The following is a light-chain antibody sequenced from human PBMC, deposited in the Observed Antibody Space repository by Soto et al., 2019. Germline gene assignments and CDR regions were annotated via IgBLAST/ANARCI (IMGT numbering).Light chain of an antibody. CDR1: QGISSY. CDR3: QQLNSYPLT. CDR2: AAS. V-gene: IGKV1-9*01. Sequence: IQLTQSPSSLSASVGDRVTITCRASQGISSYLAWYQQKPGKAPKLLNYAASTLQSGVQSRLSGSGSGTDFSLTISSLQPEDFATYYCQQLNSYPLTFGGGTKVDIK. J-gene: IGKJ4*01.